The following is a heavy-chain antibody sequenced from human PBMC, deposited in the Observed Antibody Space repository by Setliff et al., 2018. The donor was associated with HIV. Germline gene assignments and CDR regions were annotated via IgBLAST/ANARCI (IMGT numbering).Heavy chain of an antibody. V-gene: IGHV3-74*01. CDR2: INSDGSST. Sequence: PGGSLRLSCAASGFTFSNSWMNWVRQAPGKGLVWVSRINSDGSSTTYADSVKGRFTISRDNAKNTLYLQMNSLRAEDTAVYCCASSGSYGYWGQGTLVTVSS. D-gene: IGHD1-26*01. J-gene: IGHJ4*02. CDR3: ASSGSYGY. CDR1: GFTFSNSW.